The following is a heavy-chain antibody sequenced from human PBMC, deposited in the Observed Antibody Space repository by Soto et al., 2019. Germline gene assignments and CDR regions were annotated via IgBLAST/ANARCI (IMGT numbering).Heavy chain of an antibody. D-gene: IGHD4-17*01. CDR1: GFIVSNNY. CDR3: ARGADDYGDRVDY. Sequence: EVQLVETGGGLIQPGGSLSLSCAASGFIVSNNYMSCVRQAPGKGLEWVSILYSGGSSYYADSVRGRFTISRVNSQNTLYLQMNNLRAEDTAVYYCARGADDYGDRVDYWGQGTLVTVSS. J-gene: IGHJ4*02. V-gene: IGHV3-53*02. CDR2: LYSGGSS.